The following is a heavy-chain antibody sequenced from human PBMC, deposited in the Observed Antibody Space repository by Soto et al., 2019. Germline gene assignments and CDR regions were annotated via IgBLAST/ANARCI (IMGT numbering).Heavy chain of an antibody. J-gene: IGHJ6*02. Sequence: GWSLEISCASSGFTFSDYAIHWVRQAPGKGLEWVSGISGSGGSTYYADSVKGRFTISRDNSKNTLYLQMNSLRAEDTAVYYCATLGYSSGWYGGHYYYYGMDVWGQGTTVTVSS. CDR2: ISGSGGST. D-gene: IGHD6-19*01. V-gene: IGHV3-23*01. CDR3: ATLGYSSGWYGGHYYYYGMDV. CDR1: GFTFSDYA.